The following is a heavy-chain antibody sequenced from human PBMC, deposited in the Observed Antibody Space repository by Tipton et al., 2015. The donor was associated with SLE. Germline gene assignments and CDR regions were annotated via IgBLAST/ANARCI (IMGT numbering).Heavy chain of an antibody. D-gene: IGHD6-13*01. CDR1: GYNFPNYW. V-gene: IGHV5-51*03. CDR2: SHPGDSDT. CDR3: AKGTAAGGFDY. Sequence: QLVQSGAEVKKPGESLTISCKASGYNFPNYWIGWVRQMPGKGLEWMGISHPGDSDTRYSPSFQGQVTISADKSITTAFLQWSRLKPSDSAMYYCAKGTAAGGFDYWGQGTLVTVPS. J-gene: IGHJ4*02.